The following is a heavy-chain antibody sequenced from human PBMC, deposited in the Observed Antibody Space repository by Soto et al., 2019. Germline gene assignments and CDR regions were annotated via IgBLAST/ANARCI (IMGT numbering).Heavy chain of an antibody. CDR2: IPDSGSP. CDR3: ARVWRRGWFFDL. V-gene: IGHV4-59*01. D-gene: IGHD1-1*01. CDR1: GGSMRRYH. J-gene: IGHJ2*01. Sequence: PSETLSLTCRVSGGSMRRYHGSWMRQPPGKGLEWIGYIPDSGSPTYNPSLKSRVTMSVDTSKNQLSLNLSSVTAADTARYYCARVWRRGWFFDLWGRGTPVTVSS.